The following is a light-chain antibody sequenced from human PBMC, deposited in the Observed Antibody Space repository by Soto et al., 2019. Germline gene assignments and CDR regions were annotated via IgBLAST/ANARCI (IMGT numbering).Light chain of an antibody. CDR3: QQYNNWPPLT. J-gene: IGKJ4*01. CDR2: GAS. V-gene: IGKV3-15*01. CDR1: QGVSSN. Sequence: EIVMTQSPATLSVSPGERATLSCRASQGVSSNLAWYQQKPGQAPRLLIYGASTRATGIPARFSGSGSGTEFTLTISSLQYEDFAVYYCQQYNNWPPLTFGGGTKVEIK.